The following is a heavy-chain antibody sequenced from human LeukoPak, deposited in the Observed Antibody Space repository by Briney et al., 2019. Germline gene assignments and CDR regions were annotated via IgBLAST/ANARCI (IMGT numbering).Heavy chain of an antibody. Sequence: SETLSLTCTVSGGSISSSSYYWGWIRQPPGKGLEWIGSIYYSGSTYYNPSLKSRVTISLDTSKNQFSLKLSSVTAADTAVYYLSKAPWQEAAKWVDPWGPGNL. V-gene: IGHV4-39*07. CDR3: SKAPWQEAAKWVDP. CDR1: GGSISSSSYY. J-gene: IGHJ5*01. CDR2: IYYSGST. D-gene: IGHD6-25*01.